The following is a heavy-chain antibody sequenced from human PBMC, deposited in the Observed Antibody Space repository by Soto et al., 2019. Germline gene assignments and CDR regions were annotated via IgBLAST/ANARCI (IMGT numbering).Heavy chain of an antibody. V-gene: IGHV4-31*03. CDR1: GGSIISGGYY. J-gene: IGHJ5*02. Sequence: SETLSLTCTVSGGSIISGGYYWIWIRQHPGKGLEWIGYIYYSGSTYYNPSLKSRVTISVDTSKNQFSLKLSSVTAADTAVYYCARAKKGIAAAENWFDPWGQGTLVTVSS. D-gene: IGHD6-13*01. CDR3: ARAKKGIAAAENWFDP. CDR2: IYYSGST.